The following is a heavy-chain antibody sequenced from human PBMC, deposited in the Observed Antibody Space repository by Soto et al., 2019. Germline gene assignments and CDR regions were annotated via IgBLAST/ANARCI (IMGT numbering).Heavy chain of an antibody. CDR3: AKETIAVAGTDAFDI. CDR2: VRAGGTTT. CDR1: GFTFSNYA. J-gene: IGHJ3*02. D-gene: IGHD6-19*01. V-gene: IGHV3-23*01. Sequence: GGSLRLSCVASGFTFSNYAMSWVRQAPGKGLEWVSAVRAGGTTTYYADSVKGRFTISRDNSKNTLYLQMNSLRAEDTAVYYCAKETIAVAGTDAFDIWGQGTMVTVSS.